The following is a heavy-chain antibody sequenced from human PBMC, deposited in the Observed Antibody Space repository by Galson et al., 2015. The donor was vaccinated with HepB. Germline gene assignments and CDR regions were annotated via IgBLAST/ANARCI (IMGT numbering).Heavy chain of an antibody. Sequence: SVKVSCKGSGYSFTAYYINWVRQAPGQGLEWMGRINPNTGDTIYAQKFQGRVTMTRGTSISTAYMDLYRLRSDDTAVYFCAISYNVGPYSFDFWGQGTLVTVSS. J-gene: IGHJ4*02. CDR1: GYSFTAYY. V-gene: IGHV1-2*06. CDR2: INPNTGDT. CDR3: AISYNVGPYSFDF. D-gene: IGHD5/OR15-5a*01.